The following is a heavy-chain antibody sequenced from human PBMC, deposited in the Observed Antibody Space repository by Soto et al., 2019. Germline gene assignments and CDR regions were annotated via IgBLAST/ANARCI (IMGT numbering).Heavy chain of an antibody. CDR1: DFTFNNAW. D-gene: IGHD4-17*01. CDR2: IKSKTDGDTT. Sequence: EVQLVESGGGLVKPGGSLRLSCTASDFTFNNAWMNWARQAPGKGLEWVGRIKSKTDGDTTDYAAPVKGRFTISRDXLKNTLYLQMNSLKTEDTAVYYCTTRRVTTPHNDYWGQGTLVTVSS. J-gene: IGHJ4*02. CDR3: TTRRVTTPHNDY. V-gene: IGHV3-15*07.